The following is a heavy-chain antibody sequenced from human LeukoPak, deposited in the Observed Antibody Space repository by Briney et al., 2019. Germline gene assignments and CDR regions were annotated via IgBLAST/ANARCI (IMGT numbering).Heavy chain of an antibody. Sequence: PGGSLRLSCVASGFTFSSYSMSWVRQAPGKGLEWVADISISSGHIYYADSVKGRFTISRDNARNSLYLQMNSLRAEDTAVYHCAKAFSVLYYMDVWGKGTTVTVSS. CDR1: GFTFSSYS. CDR2: ISISSGHI. CDR3: AKAFSVLYYMDV. D-gene: IGHD2-21*01. J-gene: IGHJ6*04. V-gene: IGHV3-21*06.